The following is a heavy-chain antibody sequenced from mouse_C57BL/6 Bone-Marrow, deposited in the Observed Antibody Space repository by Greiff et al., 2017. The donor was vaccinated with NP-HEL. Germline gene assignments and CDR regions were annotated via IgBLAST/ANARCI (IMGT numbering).Heavy chain of an antibody. CDR3: ARPNYGSSWYFDV. D-gene: IGHD1-1*01. CDR1: GYTFTSYW. Sequence: VQLQQPGAELVMPGASVKLSCKASGYTFTSYWMHWVKQRPGQGLEWIGEIDPSDSYTNYNQKFKGKSTLTVDKSSSTAYMQLSSLTSEDSAVYYCARPNYGSSWYFDVWGTGTTVTVSS. CDR2: IDPSDSYT. V-gene: IGHV1-69*01. J-gene: IGHJ1*03.